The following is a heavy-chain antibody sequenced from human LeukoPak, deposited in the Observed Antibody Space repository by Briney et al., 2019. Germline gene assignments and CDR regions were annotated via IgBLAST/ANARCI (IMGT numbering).Heavy chain of an antibody. V-gene: IGHV4-34*01. J-gene: IGHJ5*02. CDR1: GGSFSGYY. CDR2: INHSGST. Sequence: SETLTLTCAVYGGSFSGYYWSWIRQPPGKGLEWIGEINHSGSTNYNPSLKSRVTISVDTSKNQFSLKLSSVTAADTAVYYCARGLGYCSSTSCYTWFDPWGQGTLVTVSS. CDR3: ARGLGYCSSTSCYTWFDP. D-gene: IGHD2-2*02.